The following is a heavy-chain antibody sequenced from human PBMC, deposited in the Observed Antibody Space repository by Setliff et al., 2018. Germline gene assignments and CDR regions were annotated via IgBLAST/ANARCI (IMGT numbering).Heavy chain of an antibody. Sequence: GGSLRLSCAASGFAFSSYGMHWVRQAPGKGLEWVAFIRFDGTNKYYADSVKGRFTISRDNSKNTLYLQMNSLRAEDTAVYYCAKEKYSSTWYERKPFDCWGQGTLVTVSS. D-gene: IGHD6-13*01. CDR3: AKEKYSSTWYERKPFDC. V-gene: IGHV3-30*02. J-gene: IGHJ4*02. CDR1: GFAFSSYG. CDR2: IRFDGTNK.